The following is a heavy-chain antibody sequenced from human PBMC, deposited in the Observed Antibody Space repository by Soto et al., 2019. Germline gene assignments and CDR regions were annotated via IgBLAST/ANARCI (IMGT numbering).Heavy chain of an antibody. V-gene: IGHV3-23*01. J-gene: IGHJ2*01. CDR3: AKEASVPSFGEFWFFDL. CDR1: GFTFSKYG. D-gene: IGHD3-10*01. CDR2: VSGSGETT. Sequence: EVQLLESGGGLVQPGGSLRLSCAGSGFTFSKYGMTWVRQAPGKGLEWVSSVSGSGETTYYADSVRGRFTISRDNSKDTLSVQMKRLRAEDTAVYYCAKEASVPSFGEFWFFDLWGRGTQVTVSS.